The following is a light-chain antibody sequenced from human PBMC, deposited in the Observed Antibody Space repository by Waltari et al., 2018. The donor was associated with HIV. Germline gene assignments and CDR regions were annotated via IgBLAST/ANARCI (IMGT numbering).Light chain of an antibody. Sequence: SYVLTPPPSMSVAPGQTARLICGGNNIGGNSVHWYQQKPGQAPVLVVYDDSDRPSGIPERFSGSNSGNTAILTISRVEAGDEADYYCQVWDIFSDHVIFGGGTKLTVL. CDR1: NIGGNS. J-gene: IGLJ2*01. CDR2: DDS. V-gene: IGLV3-21*02. CDR3: QVWDIFSDHVI.